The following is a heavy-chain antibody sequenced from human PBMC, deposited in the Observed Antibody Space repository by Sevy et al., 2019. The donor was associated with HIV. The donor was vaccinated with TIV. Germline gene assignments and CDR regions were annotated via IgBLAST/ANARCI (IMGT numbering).Heavy chain of an antibody. CDR3: ARDRQGYYMDV. J-gene: IGHJ6*03. CDR2: ISYDGSNK. V-gene: IGHV3-30-3*01. Sequence: GGSLKFSCEASGFTFRTYAMNWVRRAPGKGLEWGAVISYDGSNKNYADSVKGRFTISRDNSKNTLYLQMNSLRAEDTAVYYCARDRQGYYMDVWGKGTTVTVSS. CDR1: GFTFRTYA.